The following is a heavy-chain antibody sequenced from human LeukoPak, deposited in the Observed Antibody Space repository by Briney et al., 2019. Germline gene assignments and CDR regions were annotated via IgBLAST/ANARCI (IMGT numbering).Heavy chain of an antibody. J-gene: IGHJ3*02. CDR1: GGSISSGGYY. D-gene: IGHD3-22*01. V-gene: IGHV4-31*03. CDR2: IYYSGST. Sequence: SQTLSLTCTASGGSISSGGYYWSWIRQHPGKGLEWIGYIYYSGSTYYNPSLKSRVTISVDTSKNQFSLKLSSVTAADTAVYYCARVRDYYDSSGYPHCDAFDIWGQGTMVTVSS. CDR3: ARVRDYYDSSGYPHCDAFDI.